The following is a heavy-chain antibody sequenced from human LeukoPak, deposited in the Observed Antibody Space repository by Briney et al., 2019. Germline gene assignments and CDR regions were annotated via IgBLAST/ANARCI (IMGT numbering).Heavy chain of an antibody. CDR3: TTDHYDFWSGLEDY. Sequence: PGGSLRLSCAASGFTVSRNYMSWVRQAPGKGLEWVSVIYSGGSTYYADSVKGRFTISRDNSKNTLYLQMSSLRAEDTAVYYCTTDHYDFWSGLEDYWGQGTLVTVSS. V-gene: IGHV3-53*01. CDR2: IYSGGST. CDR1: GFTVSRNY. J-gene: IGHJ4*02. D-gene: IGHD3-3*01.